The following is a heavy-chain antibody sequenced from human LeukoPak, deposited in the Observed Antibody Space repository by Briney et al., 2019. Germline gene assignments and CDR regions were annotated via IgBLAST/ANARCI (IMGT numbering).Heavy chain of an antibody. Sequence: SETLSLTCAVYGGSLSAYWWSWIRQPPGKGLEWIGEINQSGSINYNPSLKSRVTISGGTSKNQFSLKLRSVTAADTAVYYCANVRGESYWGRGTLVTVSS. CDR3: ANVRGESY. D-gene: IGHD2-21*01. CDR2: INQSGSI. J-gene: IGHJ4*02. V-gene: IGHV4-34*01. CDR1: GGSLSAYW.